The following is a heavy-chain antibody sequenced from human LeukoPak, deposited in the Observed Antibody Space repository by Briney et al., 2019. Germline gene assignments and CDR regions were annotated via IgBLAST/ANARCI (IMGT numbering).Heavy chain of an antibody. CDR3: AKDDGWHTAMVRCYYYYGMDV. V-gene: IGHV3-23*01. D-gene: IGHD5-18*01. CDR1: GLTFSSYA. CDR2: ISGSGGST. J-gene: IGHJ6*02. Sequence: GGSERLSCAASGLTFSSYAMRSVRQDPGKGMECVSAISGSGGSTYYADSVTGRLTLSRDHSKNRLYLQMNSQRAEDMAVYYCAKDDGWHTAMVRCYYYYGMDVWGQGTMVSVSS.